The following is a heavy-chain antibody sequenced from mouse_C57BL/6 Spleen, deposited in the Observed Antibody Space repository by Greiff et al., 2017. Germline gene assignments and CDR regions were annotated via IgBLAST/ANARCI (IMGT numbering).Heavy chain of an antibody. J-gene: IGHJ2*01. V-gene: IGHV1-4*01. CDR1: GYTFTSYT. D-gene: IGHD1-1*01. CDR3: ARTDYGITTVVATNFDY. CDR2: INPSSGYT. Sequence: VQLQQSGAELAIPGASVKMSCKASGYTFTSYTMHWVKQRPGQGLEWIGYINPSSGYTKYIQKFKGKATLTADKSSSTAYMQLSSLTSDDSAVYYCARTDYGITTVVATNFDYWGQGTTLTVSS.